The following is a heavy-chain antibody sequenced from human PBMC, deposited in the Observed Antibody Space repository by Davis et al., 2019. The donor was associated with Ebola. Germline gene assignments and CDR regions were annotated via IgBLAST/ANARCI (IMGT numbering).Heavy chain of an antibody. CDR2: ISSSGSTI. CDR3: ARDYCSGGSCHDAFDI. J-gene: IGHJ3*02. CDR1: GFTFSDYY. Sequence: PGGSLRLSCAASGFTFSDYYISWIRQAPGKGLEWVSYISSSGSTIYYADSVKGRFTISRDNAKNSLYLQMNSLRAEDTAVYYCARDYCSGGSCHDAFDIWGQGTMVTVSS. D-gene: IGHD2-15*01. V-gene: IGHV3-11*01.